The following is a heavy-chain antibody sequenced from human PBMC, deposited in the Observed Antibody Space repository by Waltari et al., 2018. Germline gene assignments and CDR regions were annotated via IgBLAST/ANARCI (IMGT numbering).Heavy chain of an antibody. CDR3: ARRCMTGEGLTLNWLDP. J-gene: IGHJ5*02. Sequence: VQLVQSGAEVKKPGESLRISCRDSGYGFDSYWISWVRQRPGKGLEWMGHIYPGYSDTRYKPSFQGQVTISADKSVTTVYLQWSSLKTSDSGIYYCARRCMTGEGLTLNWLDPWGQGTLVTVSS. CDR2: IYPGYSDT. V-gene: IGHV5-51*01. CDR1: GYGFDSYW. D-gene: IGHD2-8*01.